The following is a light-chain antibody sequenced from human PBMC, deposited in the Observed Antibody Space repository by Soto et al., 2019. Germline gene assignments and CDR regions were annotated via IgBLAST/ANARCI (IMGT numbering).Light chain of an antibody. CDR3: SSYAGSNNWV. Sequence: QSALTQPASVSGSPGQSITISCTGTSSDVGGYNYVSWYQQHPGKAPKVMIYDVTKRPSGVPDRFSGSKSGSTASLTVSGLQAEDEADYYCSSYAGSNNWVFGGGTKLTVL. CDR1: SSDVGGYNY. J-gene: IGLJ3*02. CDR2: DVT. V-gene: IGLV2-8*01.